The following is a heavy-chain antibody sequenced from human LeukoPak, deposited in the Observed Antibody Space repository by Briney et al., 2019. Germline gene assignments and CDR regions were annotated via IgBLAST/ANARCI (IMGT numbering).Heavy chain of an antibody. CDR1: GFTFSSYG. D-gene: IGHD3-22*01. CDR3: AKDFRPQGPYDSSLPFDY. J-gene: IGHJ4*02. CDR2: ISYDGSNK. V-gene: IGHV3-30*18. Sequence: PGRSLRLSCAASGFTFSSYGMHWVRQAPGKGLEWVAVISYDGSNKYYADSVKGRFTISRDNSKNTLYLQMNRLRAEDTAVYYCAKDFRPQGPYDSSLPFDYWGQGTLVTVSS.